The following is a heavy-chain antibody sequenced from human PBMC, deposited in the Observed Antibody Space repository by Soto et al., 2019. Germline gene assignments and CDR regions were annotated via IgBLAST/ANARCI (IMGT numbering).Heavy chain of an antibody. CDR2: IFYTGTT. D-gene: IGHD2-8*02. CDR1: GGSISSSDYY. J-gene: IGHJ4*02. V-gene: IGHV4-39*01. CDR3: KGRSGPGQY. Sequence: QLQLQESGPGLVKPSETLSLTCTVSGGSISSSDYYWGWIRQPAGTGLEWIGSIFYTGTTYYNPSLKSRLTISVDTAKNQFSLKLSSVTAADTAVYYCKGRSGPGQYWGQGALVTVSS.